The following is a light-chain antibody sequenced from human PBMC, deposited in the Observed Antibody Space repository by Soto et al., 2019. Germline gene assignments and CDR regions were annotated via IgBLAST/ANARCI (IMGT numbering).Light chain of an antibody. CDR3: QQYDSYWT. CDR2: KAS. J-gene: IGKJ1*01. CDR1: QSINSW. V-gene: IGKV1-5*03. Sequence: DIQMTQSPSTLSASVGDRVTITCRASQSINSWLAWYQQKPGKAPKLLIYKASSLASGVPSRFSGSGSGTEFTLTITSLQPEDFETYYYQQYDSYWTFGQGTKVEI.